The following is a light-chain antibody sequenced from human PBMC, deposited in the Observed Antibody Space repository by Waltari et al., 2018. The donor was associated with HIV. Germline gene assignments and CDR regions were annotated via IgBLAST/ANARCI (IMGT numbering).Light chain of an antibody. CDR1: SGHSTYA. CDR3: QTWGTGMV. CDR2: INSDGTY. J-gene: IGLJ2*01. Sequence: QLVLTQSPSASASLGASVRLTCTLSSGHSTYAIAWHQQRPEKCPRYLMRINSDGTYHKWDVIPYRFSGSSSGAERYLSISSLQSEDEADYYCQTWGTGMVFGGGTKLTVL. V-gene: IGLV4-69*01.